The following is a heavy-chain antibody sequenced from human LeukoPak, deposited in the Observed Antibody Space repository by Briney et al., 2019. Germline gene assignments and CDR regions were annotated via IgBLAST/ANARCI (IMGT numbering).Heavy chain of an antibody. CDR1: GFTFSTYD. V-gene: IGHV3-23*01. J-gene: IGHJ6*02. CDR3: AKEVTYGSGPPGYYGMDV. Sequence: GESLKISCAASGFTFSTYDMTWVRQAPGKGLEWVSGISGSGSSTFYAESVKGRFTISRENSKKTLYLQMNSLRADDTAVYYCAKEVTYGSGPPGYYGMDVWGQGTTVTVSS. CDR2: ISGSGSST. D-gene: IGHD3-10*01.